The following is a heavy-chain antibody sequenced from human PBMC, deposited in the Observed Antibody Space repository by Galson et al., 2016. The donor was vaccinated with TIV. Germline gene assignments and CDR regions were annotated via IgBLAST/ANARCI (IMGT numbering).Heavy chain of an antibody. J-gene: IGHJ6*02. D-gene: IGHD5-18*01. CDR3: AKDRNTALDTYYCYYGMDV. CDR1: GGSFSTHT. CDR2: IVPLFRTT. V-gene: IGHV1-69*13. Sequence: SVKVSCKASGGSFSTHTFNWVRQAPGQGLEWMGGIVPLFRTTNYAQKFQGRVTFTADESSSTAYMEVSRLTSDDTAVYYCAKDRNTALDTYYCYYGMDVWGQGNPGHRLL.